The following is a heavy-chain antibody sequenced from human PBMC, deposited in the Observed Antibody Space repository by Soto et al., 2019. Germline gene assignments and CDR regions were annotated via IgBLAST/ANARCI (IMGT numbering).Heavy chain of an antibody. CDR1: GFAVSSKY. D-gene: IGHD6-19*01. CDR2: IYGGGTT. Sequence: EVQLVESGGGLIQPGGSLRLSCAASGFAVSSKYITWVRQAPGKGLEWVSVIYGGGTTYYADSVKCRFTISRDNSKNTLYLQMNSLRAEDAAVYYCVQTTGWPGFDFWGQGTLVTVSS. J-gene: IGHJ4*02. CDR3: VQTTGWPGFDF. V-gene: IGHV3-53*01.